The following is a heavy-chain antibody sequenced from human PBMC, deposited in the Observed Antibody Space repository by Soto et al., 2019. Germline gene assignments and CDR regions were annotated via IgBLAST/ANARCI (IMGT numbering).Heavy chain of an antibody. CDR3: ARDYKYSSSPPPRYNSHAFDI. CDR1: GYTFTSYG. Sequence: QVQLVQSGAEVKKPGASVKVSCKASGYTFTSYGISWVRQAPGQGLEWMGWISAYNGNTNYAQKLQGRVTMTTDTSTSTAYMELRSLRSDDTAVYYCARDYKYSSSPPPRYNSHAFDIWGQGTMVTVSS. J-gene: IGHJ3*02. CDR2: ISAYNGNT. V-gene: IGHV1-18*01. D-gene: IGHD6-6*01.